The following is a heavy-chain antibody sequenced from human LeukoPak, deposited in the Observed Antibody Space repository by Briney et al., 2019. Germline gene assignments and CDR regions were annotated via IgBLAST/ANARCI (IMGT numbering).Heavy chain of an antibody. CDR1: GYTFTSYG. CDR2: ISAYSGNT. V-gene: IGHV1-18*01. D-gene: IGHD6-6*01. CDR3: AREEGIAARFYGMDV. J-gene: IGHJ6*02. Sequence: EASVKVSCKASGYTFTSYGISWVRQAPGQGLEWMGWISAYSGNTNYAQKLQGRVTMTTDTSTSTAYMELRSLRSDDTAVYYCAREEGIAARFYGMDVWGQGTTVTVSS.